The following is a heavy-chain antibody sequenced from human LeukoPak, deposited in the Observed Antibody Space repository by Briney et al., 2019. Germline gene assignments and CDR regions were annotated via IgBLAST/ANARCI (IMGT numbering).Heavy chain of an antibody. CDR3: AEVESSYCRI. CDR1: GLTFGNCG. D-gene: IGHD3-10*01. J-gene: IGHJ4*01. Sequence: GGPLRLACVASGLTFGNCGMNWVRQAPGEGLEWVSSIGGGGYTTYYADSVRGRFTISRDNSKNSMYLQMSSLRAEDTAIYYCAEVESSYCRIWGQGTLVTVSS. CDR2: IGGGGYTT. V-gene: IGHV3-23*01.